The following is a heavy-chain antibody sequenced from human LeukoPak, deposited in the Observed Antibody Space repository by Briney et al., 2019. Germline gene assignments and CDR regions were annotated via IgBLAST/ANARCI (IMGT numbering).Heavy chain of an antibody. CDR2: IYHSGST. D-gene: IGHD6-6*01. CDR1: ASSISSGYY. Sequence: PSETLSLTCAVSASSISSGYYWGWIRQPPGKGLEWIGTIYHSGSTYYNPSLKSRVTISLDTSKNQFSLKLTSVTAADTAVYYCARRVHSSSSGFDYWGQGTLVAVSS. CDR3: ARRVHSSSSGFDY. V-gene: IGHV4-38-2*01. J-gene: IGHJ4*02.